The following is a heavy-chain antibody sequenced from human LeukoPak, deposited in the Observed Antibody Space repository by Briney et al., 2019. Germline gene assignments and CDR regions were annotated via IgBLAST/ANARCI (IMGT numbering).Heavy chain of an antibody. D-gene: IGHD3-22*01. CDR2: IYYSGSP. J-gene: IGHJ4*02. CDR1: GGSISSSSYY. CDR3: ARVDDSSGHQDY. V-gene: IGHV4-39*07. Sequence: PSETLSLTCTVSGGSISSSSYYWGWIRQPPGKGLEWIGSIYYSGSPYYNPSLKSRVTISVDTSKNQFSLKLSSVTAADTAVYYCARVDDSSGHQDYWGQGTLVTVSS.